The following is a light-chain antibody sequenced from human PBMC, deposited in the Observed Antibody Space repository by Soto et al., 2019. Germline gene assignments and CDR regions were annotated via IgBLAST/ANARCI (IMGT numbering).Light chain of an antibody. CDR2: AAS. J-gene: IGKJ2*01. CDR3: QQLNSYPYT. V-gene: IGKV1-9*01. CDR1: QGISSY. Sequence: DIQLTQSPSFLSASVGDRVTITCRASQGISSYLAWYQQKPGEAPKLLIYAASTLQSGVPSRFRGSGSGTEFTLTISSLQPEDFATYYCQQLNSYPYTFGQGTKLEIK.